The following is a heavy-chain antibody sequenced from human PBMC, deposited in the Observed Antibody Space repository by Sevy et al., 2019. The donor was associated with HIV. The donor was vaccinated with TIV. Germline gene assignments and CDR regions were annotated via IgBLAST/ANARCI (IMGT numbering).Heavy chain of an antibody. V-gene: IGHV4-34*01. CDR2: INHTGSL. D-gene: IGHD2-2*01. J-gene: IGHJ4*02. CDR1: GGSFSGYF. Sequence: SETLSLTCAVSGGSFSGYFWNWIRQSPGKGLEWIGEINHTGSLKYNPSLKSRVTISVDASKSPLSLHLRSVTAADTAVYYCARGRQAYVVVVPSTVPFDYWGRGTLVTVSS. CDR3: ARGRQAYVVVVPSTVPFDY.